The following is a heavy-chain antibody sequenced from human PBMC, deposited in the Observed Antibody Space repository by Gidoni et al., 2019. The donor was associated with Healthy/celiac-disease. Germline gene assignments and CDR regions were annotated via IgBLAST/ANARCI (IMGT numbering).Heavy chain of an antibody. CDR3: ARGIYGPDAFDI. CDR1: GGSISSYY. Sequence: QVQLQESGPGLVTPSETLSPTCTVSGGSISSYYWSWIRQPPGKGLEWIGYIYYSGSTNYNPSLKSRVTISVDTSKNQFSLKLSSVTAADTAVYYCARGIYGPDAFDIWGQGTMVTVSS. V-gene: IGHV4-59*01. CDR2: IYYSGST. J-gene: IGHJ3*02. D-gene: IGHD3-10*01.